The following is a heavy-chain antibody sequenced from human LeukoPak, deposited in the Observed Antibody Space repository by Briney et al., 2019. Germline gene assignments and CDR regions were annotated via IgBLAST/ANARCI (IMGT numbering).Heavy chain of an antibody. CDR1: GGSFSGYY. CDR3: ASASGYYYDSSAPDAFDI. D-gene: IGHD3-22*01. V-gene: IGHV4-59*01. Sequence: PSETLSLTCAVYGGSFSGYYWSWIRQPPGKGLEWIGYIYYSGSTNYNPSLKSRVTISVDTSKNQFSLKLSSVTAADTAVYYCASASGYYYDSSAPDAFDIWGQGTMVTVSS. J-gene: IGHJ3*02. CDR2: IYYSGST.